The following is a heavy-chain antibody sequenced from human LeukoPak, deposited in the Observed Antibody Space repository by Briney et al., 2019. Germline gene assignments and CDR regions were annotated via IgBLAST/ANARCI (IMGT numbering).Heavy chain of an antibody. V-gene: IGHV1-46*01. J-gene: IGHJ4*02. Sequence: ASVKVSCKASGGTFSSYAISWVRQAPGQGLEWMGIINPSGGSTSYAQKFQGRVTMTRDTSTSTVYMELSSLRSEDTAVYYCARDISHCSSTSHCGRRPNHFDYWGQGTLVTVSS. D-gene: IGHD2-2*01. CDR2: INPSGGST. CDR1: GGTFSSYA. CDR3: ARDISHCSSTSHCGRRPNHFDY.